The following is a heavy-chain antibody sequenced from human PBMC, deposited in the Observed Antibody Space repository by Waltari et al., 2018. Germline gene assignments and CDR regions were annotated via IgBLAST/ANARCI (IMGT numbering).Heavy chain of an antibody. CDR3: ARDRGRGLYLDS. CDR2: VYRTGKT. D-gene: IGHD2-15*01. J-gene: IGHJ4*02. CDR1: GDSMSDTYW. V-gene: IGHV4-4*02. Sequence: QLQLQESGPGLVKPSGTLSLTCHVSGDSMSDTYWWNWVRQSPGKGLEWIWQVYRTGKTNYNPSFASRVTVSLDTSTNQFSLKLSSATAADTAVYFCARDRGRGLYLDSWGQGTLVTVSP.